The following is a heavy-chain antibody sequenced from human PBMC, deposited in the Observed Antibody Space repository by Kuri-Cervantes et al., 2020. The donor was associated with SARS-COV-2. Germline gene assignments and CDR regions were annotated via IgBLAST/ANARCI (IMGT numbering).Heavy chain of an antibody. D-gene: IGHD2-2*02. CDR1: GGTFSSYT. CDR3: ARGPSNIVVVPAAIPENYYYYYMDV. Sequence: ASVKVSCKASGGTFSSYTITWVRQAPGQGLEWMGGFDPEDGETIYAQKFQGRVTMTEDTSTDTAYMELSSLRSEDTAVYYCARGPSNIVVVPAAIPENYYYYYMDVWGKGTTVTVSS. V-gene: IGHV1-24*01. CDR2: FDPEDGET. J-gene: IGHJ6*03.